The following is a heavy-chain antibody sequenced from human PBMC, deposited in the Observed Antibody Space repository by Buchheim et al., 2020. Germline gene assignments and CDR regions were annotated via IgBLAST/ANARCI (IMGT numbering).Heavy chain of an antibody. CDR1: GFTFSSYW. Sequence: EVQLVESGGGLVQPGGSLRLSCAASGFTFSSYWMHWVRQAPGKGLVWVSRINSDGSSTSYADSVKGRFTISRDNAKNTLYLQMNSLRAEDTAVYYCAREPSLVVTAIDAYYYYGMDVWGQGTT. V-gene: IGHV3-74*01. J-gene: IGHJ6*02. D-gene: IGHD2-21*02. CDR3: AREPSLVVTAIDAYYYYGMDV. CDR2: INSDGSST.